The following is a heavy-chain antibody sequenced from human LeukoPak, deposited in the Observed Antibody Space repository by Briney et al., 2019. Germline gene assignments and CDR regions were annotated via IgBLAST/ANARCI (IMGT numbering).Heavy chain of an antibody. CDR1: GGSFRGYY. V-gene: IGHV4-34*01. CDR3: ARGGSSPRGYSSSWYFVRVLDP. J-gene: IGHJ5*02. D-gene: IGHD6-13*01. Sequence: SETLSHTPAVHGGSFRGYYWCWIRQHPRKGLEWSGEINHGRTTNYNPSLKSRVTISVDTSKNQFSLKLSSVTAADTAVYYCARGGSSPRGYSSSWYFVRVLDPWGQGTLVTVSS. CDR2: INHGRTT.